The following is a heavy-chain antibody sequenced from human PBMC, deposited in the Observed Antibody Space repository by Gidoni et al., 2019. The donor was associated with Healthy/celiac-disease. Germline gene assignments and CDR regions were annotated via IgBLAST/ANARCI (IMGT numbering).Heavy chain of an antibody. J-gene: IGHJ2*01. CDR3: AKAGYQLPSSKGSYWYFDL. D-gene: IGHD2-2*01. CDR2: ISGSGGST. CDR1: GFTFSSYA. V-gene: IGHV3-23*01. Sequence: EVQLLESGGGLVQPGGSLRLSCAASGFTFSSYAMSWVRQAPGKGLEWVSAISGSGGSTYYADSVKGRFTISRDNSKNTLYLQMNSLRAEDTAVYYCAKAGYQLPSSKGSYWYFDLWGRGTLVTVSS.